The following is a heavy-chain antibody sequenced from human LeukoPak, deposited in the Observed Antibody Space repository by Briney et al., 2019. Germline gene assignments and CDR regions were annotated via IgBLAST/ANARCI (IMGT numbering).Heavy chain of an antibody. CDR3: ARDHSYGYGFDY. J-gene: IGHJ4*02. CDR2: INPGSGGT. Sequence: ASVKVSCKASGYTFTGYYMHWVRQAPGQGLEWMGWINPGSGGTNYAQKFQGRVTMTRDTSISTAYMELSRLRSDDTAVYYCARDHSYGYGFDYWGQGTLVTVSS. CDR1: GYTFTGYY. V-gene: IGHV1-2*02. D-gene: IGHD5-18*01.